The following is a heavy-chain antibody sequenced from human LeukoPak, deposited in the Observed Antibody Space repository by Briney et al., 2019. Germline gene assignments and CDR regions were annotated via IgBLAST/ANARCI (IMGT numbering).Heavy chain of an antibody. CDR1: GGTFSSYA. J-gene: IGHJ4*02. D-gene: IGHD1-26*01. Sequence: SVKVSCKASGGTFSSYAISWVRQAPGQGLEWMGGIIPIFGTANYAQKFQGRVTITADESTSTAYMELSSLRSEGTAVYYCARSYQWELLYYFDYWGQGTLVTVSS. CDR2: IIPIFGTA. CDR3: ARSYQWELLYYFDY. V-gene: IGHV1-69*13.